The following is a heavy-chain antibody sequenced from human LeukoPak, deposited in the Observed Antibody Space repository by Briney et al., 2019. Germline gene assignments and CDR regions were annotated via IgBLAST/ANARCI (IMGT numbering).Heavy chain of an antibody. CDR3: AGGLRFLEWFYGMDV. CDR2: INPNSGGT. Sequence: ASVKVSCKASGYTFTGYYMHWVRQAPGQGLEWTGWINPNSGGTNYAQKFQGRVTMTRDTSISTAYMELSRLRSDDTAVYYCAGGLRFLEWFYGMDVWGQGTTVTVSS. D-gene: IGHD3-3*01. CDR1: GYTFTGYY. V-gene: IGHV1-2*02. J-gene: IGHJ6*02.